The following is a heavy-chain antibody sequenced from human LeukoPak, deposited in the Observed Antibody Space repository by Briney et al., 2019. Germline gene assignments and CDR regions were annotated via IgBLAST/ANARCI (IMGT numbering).Heavy chain of an antibody. J-gene: IGHJ4*02. D-gene: IGHD3-22*01. CDR1: GGTFSSYA. V-gene: IGHV1-69*04. CDR2: IIPILGIA. CDR3: ARGPPGSSGQLPFDY. Sequence: ASVKVSCKASGGTFSSYAISWVRQAPGQGLEWMGRIIPILGIANYAQNFQGRVTITADKSTSTAYMELSSLRSEDTAVYYCARGPPGSSGQLPFDYWGQGTLVTVSS.